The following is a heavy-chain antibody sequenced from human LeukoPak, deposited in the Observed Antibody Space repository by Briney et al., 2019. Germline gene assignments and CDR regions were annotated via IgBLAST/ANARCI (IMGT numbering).Heavy chain of an antibody. V-gene: IGHV3-23*01. CDR2: MDANGGKI. D-gene: IGHD5-18*01. J-gene: IGHJ4*02. Sequence: GGSLRLSCAASGFAFSTYAMSWVRQAPGKGPKWVSAMDANGGKIFYADSVKGRFTISRDNFKNTLYLQMNSLRAEDTALYYCAKDRAYSFDSWGQGTLVTVSS. CDR3: AKDRAYSFDS. CDR1: GFAFSTYA.